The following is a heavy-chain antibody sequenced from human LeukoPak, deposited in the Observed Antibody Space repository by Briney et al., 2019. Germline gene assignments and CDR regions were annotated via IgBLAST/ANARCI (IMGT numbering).Heavy chain of an antibody. CDR3: ARPHRVGATRGNYYYYYMDV. CDR2: FDPEDGET. J-gene: IGHJ6*03. V-gene: IGHV1-24*01. Sequence: ASVKVSCKVSGYTLTELSMHWVRQAPGKGLEWMGGFDPEDGETIYAQKFQGRVTMTEDTSTDTAYMELSSLRSEDTAVYYCARPHRVGATRGNYYYYYMDVWGKGTTVTVSS. D-gene: IGHD1-26*01. CDR1: GYTLTELS.